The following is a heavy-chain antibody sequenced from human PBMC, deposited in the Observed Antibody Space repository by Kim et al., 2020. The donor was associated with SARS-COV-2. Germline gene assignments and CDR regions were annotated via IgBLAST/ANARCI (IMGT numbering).Heavy chain of an antibody. D-gene: IGHD5-12*01. CDR3: AKVGYSGYDSHFDY. J-gene: IGHJ4*02. CDR1: GFTFDDYA. Sequence: GGSLRLSCAASGFTFDDYAMHWVRQAPGKGLEWVSGISWNSGSIGYADSVKGRFTISRDNAKNSLYLQMNSLRAEDTALYYCAKVGYSGYDSHFDYWGQG. CDR2: ISWNSGSI. V-gene: IGHV3-9*01.